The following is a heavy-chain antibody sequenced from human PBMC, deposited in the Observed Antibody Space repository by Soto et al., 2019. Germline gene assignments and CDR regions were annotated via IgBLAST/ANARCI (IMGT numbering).Heavy chain of an antibody. J-gene: IGHJ5*02. V-gene: IGHV1-69*06. Sequence: SVKVSCKASGGTFSSYAISWVRQAPGQGLEWMGGIIPIFGTANYAQKFQGRVTITADKSTSTAYMELSSLRSEDTAVYYCASYLWGHSTAGTLNWFDPWGQGTLVTSPQ. D-gene: IGHD6-13*01. CDR3: ASYLWGHSTAGTLNWFDP. CDR2: IIPIFGTA. CDR1: GGTFSSYA.